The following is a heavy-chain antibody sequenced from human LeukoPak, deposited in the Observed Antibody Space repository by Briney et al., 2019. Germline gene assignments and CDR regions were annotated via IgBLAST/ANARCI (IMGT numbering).Heavy chain of an antibody. J-gene: IGHJ4*02. CDR2: ISGSGGST. CDR1: GFTFSSYA. D-gene: IGHD1-1*01. Sequence: GGSLRLSCAASGFTFSSYAMSWVRQAPGKGLEWVSAISGSGGSTYYADSVKGRFTISRDNSKNTLYLQMNSLRAEDTAVYYCASSRAGTGDYFDYWGQGTLVTVSS. V-gene: IGHV3-23*01. CDR3: ASSRAGTGDYFDY.